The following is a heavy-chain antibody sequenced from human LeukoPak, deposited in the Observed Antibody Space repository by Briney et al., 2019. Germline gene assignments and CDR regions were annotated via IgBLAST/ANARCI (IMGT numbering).Heavy chain of an antibody. Sequence: PGGSLRLSCAASGFTLSSYAMSWVRQAPGKGLEWVSVISGRSDATYYADSVKGRFTMSRDNSKNTLFLQMSSLRAEDTAVYYCAGRRVGIYFFDYWGQGTLVTVSS. CDR2: ISGRSDAT. D-gene: IGHD1-26*01. J-gene: IGHJ4*02. CDR3: AGRRVGIYFFDY. V-gene: IGHV3-23*01. CDR1: GFTLSSYA.